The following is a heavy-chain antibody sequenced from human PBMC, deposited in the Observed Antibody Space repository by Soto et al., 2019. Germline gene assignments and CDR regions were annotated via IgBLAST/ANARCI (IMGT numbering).Heavy chain of an antibody. CDR1: GVSINNYY. J-gene: IGHJ4*02. CDR2: IYYSGSP. Sequence: SETLSLTCTVSGVSINNYYCSWIRQPPGKGLEWIGYIYYSGSPNYNPSLKSRVTISVDTSKNQFSLNLSSVTAADTAVYYCARAGAATLSDYWGQGTLVTVSS. CDR3: ARAGAATLSDY. V-gene: IGHV4-59*01. D-gene: IGHD2-15*01.